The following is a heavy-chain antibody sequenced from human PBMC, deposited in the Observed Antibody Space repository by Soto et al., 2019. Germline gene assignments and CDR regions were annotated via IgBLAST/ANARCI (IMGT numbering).Heavy chain of an antibody. CDR3: ARDCSGGSCYPNWFDP. CDR1: GGTFSSYT. D-gene: IGHD2-15*01. J-gene: IGHJ5*02. Sequence: QVQLVQSGAEVKKPGSSVKVSCKASGGTFSSYTISWVRQAPGQGLEWMGRIIPILGIANYAQKFQGRVTITADKSTITAYMELSSLSSEDTAVYYCARDCSGGSCYPNWFDPWGQGTLVTVSS. V-gene: IGHV1-69*08. CDR2: IIPILGIA.